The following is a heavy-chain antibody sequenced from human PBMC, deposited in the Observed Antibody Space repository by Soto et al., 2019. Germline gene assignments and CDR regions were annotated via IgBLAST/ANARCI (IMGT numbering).Heavy chain of an antibody. CDR3: ARPPYPGCINAVCYPLDY. CDR1: GYTFTSYY. Sequence: QVQLVQSGAEVKKPGASVKISCKASGYTFTSYYMHWVRHAPGQGLEWMGIINPSGGSTNYAQKLQGRVAMNRDTSTSTVYMELNSLRSEDTAVYYCARPPYPGCINAVCYPLDYWGQGTLVTVSS. CDR2: INPSGGST. J-gene: IGHJ4*02. D-gene: IGHD2-8*01. V-gene: IGHV1-46*01.